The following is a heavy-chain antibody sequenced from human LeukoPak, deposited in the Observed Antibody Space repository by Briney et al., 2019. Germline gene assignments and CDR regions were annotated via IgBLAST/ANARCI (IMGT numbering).Heavy chain of an antibody. CDR3: ARASQAVDTAMVNPLDG. Sequence: ASVKVSCKASGYTFTSYGISWVRQAPGQGLEWMGWVSAYNGNTNYAQKLQGRVTMTTDTSTSTAYMELRSLRSDDTAVYYCARASQAVDTAMVNPLDGGGQGTLVTVSS. J-gene: IGHJ4*02. CDR1: GYTFTSYG. V-gene: IGHV1-18*01. D-gene: IGHD5-18*01. CDR2: VSAYNGNT.